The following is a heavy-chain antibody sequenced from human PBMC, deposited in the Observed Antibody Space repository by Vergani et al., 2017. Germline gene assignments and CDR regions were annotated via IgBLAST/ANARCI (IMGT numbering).Heavy chain of an antibody. D-gene: IGHD2-2*01. CDR3: ARGRDCSSTSCYDRGFDL. V-gene: IGHV4-59*01. J-gene: IGHJ5*02. CDR1: GGSISSYY. CDR2: IYYSGST. Sequence: QVQLQQSGPGLVKPSETLSLTCTVSGGSISSYYWSWIRQPQGKGLEWIGYIYYSGSTNYNPSLKLRVTISVDTSNNQFSLKLSSVTSADTAVYYCARGRDCSSTSCYDRGFDLWGQGTLVTVSS.